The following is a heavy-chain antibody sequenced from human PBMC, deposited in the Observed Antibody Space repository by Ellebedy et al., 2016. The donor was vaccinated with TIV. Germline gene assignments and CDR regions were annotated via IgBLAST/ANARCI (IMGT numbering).Heavy chain of an antibody. J-gene: IGHJ4*02. CDR1: GGSMSTYY. CDR2: IYSSGST. D-gene: IGHD3-3*01. Sequence: SETLSLTCTISGGSMSTYYWTWIRQPAGKGLEWIGRIYSSGSTNYNPSLKSRVTMSVDTSKNQFSLKLSSVTAADTAVYYCARATAKLLGAVMGPSDHWGQGALVTVSS. CDR3: ARATAKLLGAVMGPSDH. V-gene: IGHV4-4*07.